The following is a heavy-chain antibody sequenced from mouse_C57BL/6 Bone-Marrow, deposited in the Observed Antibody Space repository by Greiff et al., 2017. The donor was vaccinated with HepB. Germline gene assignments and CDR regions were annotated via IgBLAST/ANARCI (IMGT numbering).Heavy chain of an antibody. V-gene: IGHV1-81*01. CDR3: ARPLLWLRRDLAY. CDR1: GYTFTSYG. J-gene: IGHJ3*01. Sequence: QLQQSGAELARPGASVKLSCKASGYTFTSYGISWVKQRTGQGLEWIGEIYPRSGNTYYNEKFKGKATLTADKSSSTAYMELRSLTSEDSAVYFCARPLLWLRRDLAYWGQGTLVTVSA. D-gene: IGHD2-2*01. CDR2: IYPRSGNT.